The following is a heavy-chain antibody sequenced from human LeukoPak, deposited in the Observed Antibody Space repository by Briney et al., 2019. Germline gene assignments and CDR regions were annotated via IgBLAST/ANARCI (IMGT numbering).Heavy chain of an antibody. V-gene: IGHV1-3*01. CDR2: INAGNGNT. Sequence: ASVKVSCKASGYTFTSYAMHWVRQAPGQRLEWMGWINAGNGNTKYSQKFQGRVTITRDTSASTAYMELSSLRSEDTAVYYCARDLGGPFEYSSHGGFDPWGQGTLVTVSS. CDR1: GYTFTSYA. CDR3: ARDLGGPFEYSSHGGFDP. J-gene: IGHJ5*02. D-gene: IGHD6-6*01.